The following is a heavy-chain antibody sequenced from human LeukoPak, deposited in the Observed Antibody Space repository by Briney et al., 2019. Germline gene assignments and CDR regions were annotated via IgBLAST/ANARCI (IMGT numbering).Heavy chain of an antibody. Sequence: PGGPLRLSCSASGFTFSSYAMHWVRQAPGKGLEYVSAISSNGGSTYYADSVKGRFTISRDNSKNTLYLQMSSLRAEGTAVYYCVKSVAGLSGFDPWGQGTLVTVSS. CDR1: GFTFSSYA. CDR2: ISSNGGST. D-gene: IGHD2-15*01. CDR3: VKSVAGLSGFDP. J-gene: IGHJ5*02. V-gene: IGHV3-64D*06.